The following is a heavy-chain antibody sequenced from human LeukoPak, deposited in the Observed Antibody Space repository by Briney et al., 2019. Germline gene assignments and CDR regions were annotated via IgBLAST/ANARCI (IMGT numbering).Heavy chain of an antibody. J-gene: IGHJ4*02. V-gene: IGHV4-61*02. CDR2: IYTSGST. CDR3: ARRQDGHDY. CDR1: GGSISSGFYY. Sequence: SQTLSLTCTVSGGSISSGFYYWSWIRQPAGKGLEWIGRIYTSGSTNYNPSLKSRVTISVDTSKNQFSLELSSVTAADTAVYYCARRQDGHDYWSQGTLVTVSS.